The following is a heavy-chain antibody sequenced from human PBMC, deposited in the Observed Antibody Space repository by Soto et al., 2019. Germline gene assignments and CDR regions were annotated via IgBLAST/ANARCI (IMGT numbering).Heavy chain of an antibody. CDR2: IDPSGSYT. Sequence: PGESLKISCKGSGYSFTSHWISWVRQMPGKGLEWMGRIDPSGSYTNYSPSFQGHVTISADKSISTAYLQWSSLKASDTAMYYCARHTYSSSWDYYYGMDVWGQGTTVTVSS. D-gene: IGHD6-13*01. CDR1: GYSFTSHW. V-gene: IGHV5-10-1*01. J-gene: IGHJ6*02. CDR3: ARHTYSSSWDYYYGMDV.